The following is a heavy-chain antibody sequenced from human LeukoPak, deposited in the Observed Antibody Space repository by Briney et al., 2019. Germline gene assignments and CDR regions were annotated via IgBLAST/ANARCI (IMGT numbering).Heavy chain of an antibody. J-gene: IGHJ6*03. V-gene: IGHV1-69*05. CDR1: GGTFSSYA. CDR3: ARHSRDGYNYPYYYYMDV. Sequence: SVKVSCKASGGTFSSYAISWVRQAPGQGFEWMGGIIPIFGTANYAQKFQGRVTITTDESTSTAYMELSSLRSEDTAVYYCARHSRDGYNYPYYYYMDVWGKGTTVTVSS. CDR2: IIPIFGTA. D-gene: IGHD5-24*01.